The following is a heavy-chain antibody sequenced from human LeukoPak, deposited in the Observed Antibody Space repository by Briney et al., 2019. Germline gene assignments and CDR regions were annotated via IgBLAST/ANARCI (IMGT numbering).Heavy chain of an antibody. CDR1: GGSISSYY. Sequence: SETLSLPCTVPGGSISSYYWSWIRQPPGKGLEWIGYINYSGNTNYNPSLKSRVTRSVDTSKNQFSLKLSSVTAADTAVYYCARGEIFYYDSSGYQYYFDYWGQGTLVTVSS. J-gene: IGHJ4*02. CDR2: INYSGNT. D-gene: IGHD3-22*01. CDR3: ARGEIFYYDSSGYQYYFDY. V-gene: IGHV4-59*08.